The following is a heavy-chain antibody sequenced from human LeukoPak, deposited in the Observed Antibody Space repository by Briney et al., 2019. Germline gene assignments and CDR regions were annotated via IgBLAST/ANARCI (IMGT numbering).Heavy chain of an antibody. CDR1: GFTFSSYG. J-gene: IGHJ4*02. Sequence: GGSLRLSCAASGFTFSSYGMHWVRQAPGKGLEWVSTISSSGGSTYYADSVKGRFTISRDNSKNTLYLQMNSLRAEDTAVYYCARRYCTSTSCSYFDYWGQGTLVTVSS. CDR3: ARRYCTSTSCSYFDY. V-gene: IGHV3-23*01. D-gene: IGHD2-2*01. CDR2: ISSSGGST.